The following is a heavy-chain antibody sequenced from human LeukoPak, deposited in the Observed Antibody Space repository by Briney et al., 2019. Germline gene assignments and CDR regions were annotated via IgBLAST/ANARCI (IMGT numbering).Heavy chain of an antibody. CDR1: GYSFTSYW. CDR2: IYPGDSDT. J-gene: IGHJ6*03. D-gene: IGHD1-1*01. V-gene: IGHV5-51*01. CDR3: ARTRTRLGYYYYYMDV. Sequence: KGGESLKISCKGSGYSFTSYWIGWVRQMPGKGLEWVGIIYPGDSDTRYSPSFQGQVTISADKSISTAYLQWSSLKASDTAMYYCARTRTRLGYYYYYMDVWGKRTTVTVSS.